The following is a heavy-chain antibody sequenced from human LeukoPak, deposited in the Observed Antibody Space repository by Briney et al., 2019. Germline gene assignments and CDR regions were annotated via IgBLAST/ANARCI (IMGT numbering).Heavy chain of an antibody. D-gene: IGHD5-12*01. V-gene: IGHV4-30-4*01. Sequence: PSETLSLTCTVSSGSISSGDYYWSWIRQPPGKGLEWIGYISSSGTTYYNPSLRSRITISVDSSKSQFSLNLSSVTASDTAVYYCAGVGNGGYGGFDYWGQGTLVTVTS. CDR2: ISSSGTT. CDR1: SGSISSGDYY. J-gene: IGHJ4*02. CDR3: AGVGNGGYGGFDY.